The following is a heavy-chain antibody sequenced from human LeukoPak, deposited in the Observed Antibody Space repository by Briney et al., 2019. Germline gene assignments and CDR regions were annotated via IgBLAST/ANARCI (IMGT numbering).Heavy chain of an antibody. CDR3: ASFPVYYYYDSSGLRYYFDY. D-gene: IGHD3-22*01. V-gene: IGHV4-34*01. CDR2: INHSGST. J-gene: IGHJ4*02. Sequence: SETLSLTCAVYGGSFSGYYWSWIRQPPGKGLEWIGEINHSGSTNYNPSLKSRVTISEDTSKNLFSPKLRSVTAADTAVYYCASFPVYYYYDSSGLRYYFDYWGQGTLVTVSS. CDR1: GGSFSGYY.